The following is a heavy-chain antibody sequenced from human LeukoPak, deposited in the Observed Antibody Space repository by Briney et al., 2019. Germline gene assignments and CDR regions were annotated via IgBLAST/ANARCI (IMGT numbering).Heavy chain of an antibody. V-gene: IGHV3-7*01. CDR3: ARGNPGYYFDY. Sequence: GGSLRLSRAASGFTFSTYWMSWVRQAPGKGLEWVANINQDGSEKYYVDSVKGRFTISRDNAKNSLFLQMNSLRAEDTAVYYCARGNPGYYFDYWGQGTLVTVSS. CDR2: INQDGSEK. CDR1: GFTFSTYW. J-gene: IGHJ4*02.